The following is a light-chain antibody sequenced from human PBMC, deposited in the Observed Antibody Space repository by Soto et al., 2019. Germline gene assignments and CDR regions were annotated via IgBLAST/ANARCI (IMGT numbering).Light chain of an antibody. J-gene: IGKJ1*01. CDR2: DAS. CDR1: QNIRNN. V-gene: IGKV3-15*01. Sequence: EIVMTQSPATLSVSPGERATLSCRASQNIRNNLAWYQQKPGQAPRLLIYDASTRATGIPARFSGSGSGTECTLTISSLQSEDFAVYYCQQYNNWPRTFGQGTKVEIK. CDR3: QQYNNWPRT.